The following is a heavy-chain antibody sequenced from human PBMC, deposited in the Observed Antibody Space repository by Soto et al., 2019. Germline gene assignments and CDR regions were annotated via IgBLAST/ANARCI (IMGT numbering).Heavy chain of an antibody. CDR1: GFAFSLYW. J-gene: IGHJ4*02. D-gene: IGHD1-26*01. CDR3: TRGPPDDSRNYYPGDY. Sequence: EVQLVESGGGLVQPGGSLRLSCAASGFAFSLYWMHWVRQVPGKGLEWVSRLRSDGSRSDYADSVKGRFTISRDNAKSTLYLQVNSLRVEDTAVYYCTRGPPDDSRNYYPGDYWGQGTLVTVSS. V-gene: IGHV3-74*01. CDR2: LRSDGSRS.